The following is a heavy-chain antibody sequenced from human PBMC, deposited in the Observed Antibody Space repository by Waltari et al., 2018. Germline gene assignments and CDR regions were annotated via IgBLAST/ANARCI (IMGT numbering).Heavy chain of an antibody. CDR1: GFTVSSNY. Sequence: EVQLVESGGGLIQPGGSLRLSCAASGFTVSSNYLSWVRQAPGKGLGWVSIIYSGGRNYYADSGKGRCTIARDNSKNTLYLQMNSLRAEDTAVYYCARDSSLFNGGNHYWGQGTLVTVSS. J-gene: IGHJ4*02. D-gene: IGHD2-15*01. CDR3: ARDSSLFNGGNHY. CDR2: IYSGGRN. V-gene: IGHV3-53*01.